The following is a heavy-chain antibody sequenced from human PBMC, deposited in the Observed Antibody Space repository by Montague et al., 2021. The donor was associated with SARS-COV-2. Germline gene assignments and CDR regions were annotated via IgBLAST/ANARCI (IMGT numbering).Heavy chain of an antibody. CDR2: TYYRSKWYS. CDR1: GDSVASNRLG. CDR3: VRYSGWFYFDF. D-gene: IGHD6-19*01. V-gene: IGHV6-1*01. J-gene: IGHJ4*02. Sequence: CAISGDSVASNRLGWGWIRQAPSTGLEWLGRTYYRSKWYSDYAPSVRGRLTVNPDASKNEFSLELNYVTPEDTAVYYCVRYSGWFYFDFWDQGTLVTVSS.